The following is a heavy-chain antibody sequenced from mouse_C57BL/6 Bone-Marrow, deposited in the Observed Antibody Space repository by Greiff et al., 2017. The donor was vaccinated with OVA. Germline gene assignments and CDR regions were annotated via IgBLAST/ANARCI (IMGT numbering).Heavy chain of an antibody. Sequence: VQLQQSGAELVKPGASVKVSCKASGYTFTSYWMHWVKQRPGQGLEWIGRIHPSDSDTNYNQTFKGKATLTVDKSSSTAYVQLSSMTSEDSAVYYCAIRGGGPWFAYWGQGTLVTVSA. D-gene: IGHD1-1*02. V-gene: IGHV1-74*01. CDR3: AIRGGGPWFAY. J-gene: IGHJ3*01. CDR1: GYTFTSYW. CDR2: IHPSDSDT.